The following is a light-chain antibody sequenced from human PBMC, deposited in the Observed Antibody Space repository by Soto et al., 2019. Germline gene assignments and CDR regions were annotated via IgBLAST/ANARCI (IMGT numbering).Light chain of an antibody. CDR2: GAS. CDR1: QSVDSN. Sequence: EIVMTQSPATLSVSPGERATLSCRASQSVDSNLAWYQQKPGQAPRLLIFGASTRATGIPARFSSSGSGTDFTLTISSLQSEDFGVYFCQQDDNWPLTFGGGTKVEIK. CDR3: QQDDNWPLT. J-gene: IGKJ4*01. V-gene: IGKV3D-15*01.